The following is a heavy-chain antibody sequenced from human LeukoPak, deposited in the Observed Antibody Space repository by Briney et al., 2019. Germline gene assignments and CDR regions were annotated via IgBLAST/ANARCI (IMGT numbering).Heavy chain of an antibody. CDR2: ISAYNGNT. CDR3: ARALAVAGTPGYYYYGMDV. Sequence: ASVKVSCKASGYTFTSYGISWVRQAPGQGLEWMGWISAYNGNTNYAQKLQGRVTMTTDTSTSTAHMELRSLRSDDTAVYYCARALAVAGTPGYYYYGMDVWGQGTTVTVSS. J-gene: IGHJ6*02. CDR1: GYTFTSYG. V-gene: IGHV1-18*01. D-gene: IGHD6-19*01.